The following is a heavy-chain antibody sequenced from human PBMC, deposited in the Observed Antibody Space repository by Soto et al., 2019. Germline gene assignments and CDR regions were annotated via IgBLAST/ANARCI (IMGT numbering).Heavy chain of an antibody. V-gene: IGHV4-59*12. D-gene: IGHD3-3*01. CDR1: GSSISSYY. CDR3: ARSATFDFWSGYYHVHYYYYMDV. Sequence: PWETLSLTCTVSGSSISSYYWSWIRQPPVKGLEWIGYIYYSGSTNYNPSLRSRVTISVDTSKNQFSLKLSSVTAADTAVYYCARSATFDFWSGYYHVHYYYYMDVWGKGTTVT. CDR2: IYYSGST. J-gene: IGHJ6*03.